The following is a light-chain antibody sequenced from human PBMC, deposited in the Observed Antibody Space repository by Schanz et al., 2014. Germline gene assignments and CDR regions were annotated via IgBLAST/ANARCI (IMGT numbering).Light chain of an antibody. CDR3: QLYGNSPPHP. J-gene: IGKJ2*01. CDR1: QSVTNNF. Sequence: ENVLTQSPGTLSLSPGERATLSCRASQSVTNNFLAWYQQKPGQAPTLLIYGASSRATGIPDRFSGSGSGTDFSLTISRLQTEDFAVYYCQLYGNSPPHPFGQGTKLEIK. V-gene: IGKV3-20*01. CDR2: GAS.